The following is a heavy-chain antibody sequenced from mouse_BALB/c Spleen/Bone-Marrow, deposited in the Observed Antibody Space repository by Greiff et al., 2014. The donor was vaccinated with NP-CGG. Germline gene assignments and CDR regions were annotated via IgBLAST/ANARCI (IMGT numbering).Heavy chain of an antibody. CDR2: IWAGGST. CDR1: GFSLTSYG. D-gene: IGHD2-4*01. Sequence: QVQLKESGPGLVAPSQSLSITCTVSGFSLTSYGVHWVRQPPGKGLEWLGVIWAGGSTNYNSALMSRLSISKDNSKSQVFLKMNSLQTDDTAMYYWARDPIYYDYDWYFDVWGAGTTVTVSS. J-gene: IGHJ1*01. V-gene: IGHV2-9*02. CDR3: ARDPIYYDYDWYFDV.